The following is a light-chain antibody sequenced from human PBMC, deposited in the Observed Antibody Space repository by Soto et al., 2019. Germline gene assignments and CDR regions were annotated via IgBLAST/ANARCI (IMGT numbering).Light chain of an antibody. J-gene: IGKJ5*01. CDR3: QQYYSIPIT. V-gene: IGKV4-1*01. CDR2: WAS. CDR1: QSVLYSPNNKSY. Sequence: DIVMTQSPDSLAVSLGERATINCKSSQSVLYSPNNKSYLAWYQQKPGQPPKLLIYWASTRESGVPGRFGGSGSGTDFTLTITSLQAEDVAVYYCQQYYSIPITFGQGTRLEIK.